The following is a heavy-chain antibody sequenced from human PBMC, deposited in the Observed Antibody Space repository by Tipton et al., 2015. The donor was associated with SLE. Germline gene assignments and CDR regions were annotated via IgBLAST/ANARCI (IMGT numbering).Heavy chain of an antibody. V-gene: IGHV4-30-4*01. D-gene: IGHD2-2*01. J-gene: IGHJ6*03. CDR3: ARAGTSSYMDV. CDR2: IYYSGST. Sequence: TLSLTCTVSGGSISSGDYYWSWIRQPPGKGLEWIGYIYYSGSTYYNPSLKSRVTISVDTSKNQFSLKLSSVTAADTAVYYCARAGTSSYMDVWGKGTTVTVSS. CDR1: GGSISSGDYY.